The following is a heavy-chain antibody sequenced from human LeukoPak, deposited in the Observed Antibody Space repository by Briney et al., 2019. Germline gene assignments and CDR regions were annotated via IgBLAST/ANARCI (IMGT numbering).Heavy chain of an antibody. CDR2: ISAYNGNT. CDR3: ARYCSGGSCYPTYYYYGMDV. CDR1: GYTFTSYG. V-gene: IGHV1-18*01. J-gene: IGHJ6*02. D-gene: IGHD2-15*01. Sequence: ASVKVSCKASGYTFTSYGISWVRQAPGQGLEWMGWISAYNGNTNYAQKLQGRVTMTTDTSTSTAYMELRSLRSDDTAVYYCARYCSGGSCYPTYYYYGMDVWGQGTTVTVSS.